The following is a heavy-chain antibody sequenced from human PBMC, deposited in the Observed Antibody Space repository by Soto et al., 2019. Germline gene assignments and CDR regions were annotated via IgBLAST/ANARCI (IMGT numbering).Heavy chain of an antibody. Sequence: GGSLRLSCAASGFTFTWYWMSWVRQAPGKGLEWVANIKQDGSEKYYVDSVKGRFTISRDNAKNSLYLQMNSLRAEDTAVYYCGGYSSSSRSDYWGQGTLVTVSS. D-gene: IGHD6-6*01. J-gene: IGHJ4*02. CDR1: GFTFTWYW. V-gene: IGHV3-7*01. CDR2: IKQDGSEK. CDR3: GGYSSSSRSDY.